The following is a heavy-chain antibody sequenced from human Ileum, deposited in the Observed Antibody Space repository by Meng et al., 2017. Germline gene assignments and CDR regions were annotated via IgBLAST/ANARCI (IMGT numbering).Heavy chain of an antibody. J-gene: IGHJ5*02. CDR3: ARSAPRSTVTNRWFDP. CDR1: GFTFSDYY. Sequence: GQVVGSGGGLVKPGGSLRLSCAASGFTFSDYYMSWIRQAPGKGLEWVSYISSSGSTIYYADSVKGRFTISRDNAKNSLYLQMNSLRAEDTAVYYCARSAPRSTVTNRWFDPWGQGTLVTVSS. V-gene: IGHV3-11*01. CDR2: ISSSGSTI. D-gene: IGHD4-17*01.